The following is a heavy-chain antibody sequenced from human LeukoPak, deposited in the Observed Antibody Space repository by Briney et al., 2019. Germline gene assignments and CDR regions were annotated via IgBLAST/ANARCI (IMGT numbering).Heavy chain of an antibody. CDR3: AKSPEYYYYYMDV. CDR2: ISGSGGST. V-gene: IGHV3-23*01. Sequence: GGSLRLSCAASGFTFSSYAMSWVRQAPGKGLEWVSAISGSGGSTYYADSVKGRFTISRDNSKNTLYLQVNSLRAEDTAVYYCAKSPEYYYYYMDVWGKETTVTVSS. CDR1: GFTFSSYA. J-gene: IGHJ6*03.